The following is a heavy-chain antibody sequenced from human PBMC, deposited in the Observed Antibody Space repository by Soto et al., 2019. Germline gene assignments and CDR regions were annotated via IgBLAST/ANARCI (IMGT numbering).Heavy chain of an antibody. Sequence: SETLSLTCTVSGGSISSYYWSWIRQPPGKGLEWIGYIYYSGSTNYNPSLKSRVTISVDTSKNQFSLKLSSVTAADTAVYYCAKGAETTALDYWGQGTLVTVSS. J-gene: IGHJ4*02. CDR3: AKGAETTALDY. V-gene: IGHV4-59*01. D-gene: IGHD2-21*02. CDR1: GGSISSYY. CDR2: IYYSGST.